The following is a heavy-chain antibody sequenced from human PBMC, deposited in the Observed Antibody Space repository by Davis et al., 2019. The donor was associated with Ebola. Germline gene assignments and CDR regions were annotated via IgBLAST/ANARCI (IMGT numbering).Heavy chain of an antibody. Sequence: MPSETLSLTCAVYGGSFSGYYWSWIRQPPGKGLEWIGEINHSGSTNYNPSLKSRVTISVDTSKNQFSLKMNSVTAADTAVYYCARQIGFGELLFRWFDPWGQGTLVTVSS. CDR1: GGSFSGYY. J-gene: IGHJ5*02. CDR3: ARQIGFGELLFRWFDP. CDR2: INHSGST. V-gene: IGHV4-34*01. D-gene: IGHD3-10*01.